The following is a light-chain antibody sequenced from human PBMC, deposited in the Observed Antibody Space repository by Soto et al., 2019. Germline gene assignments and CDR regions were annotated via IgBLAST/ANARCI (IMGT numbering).Light chain of an antibody. CDR2: GAS. CDR1: QSVSSSY. J-gene: IGKJ5*01. Sequence: EIVLTQSPGTLSLSPGEIATLSFSASQSVSSSYLAWYQQKPGQAPRLLIYGASTRATGIPARFSGSGSGTDFTLTISSLEPEDSAVYYCQQRHMWPITFGQGTRLEIK. CDR3: QQRHMWPIT. V-gene: IGKV3D-20*02.